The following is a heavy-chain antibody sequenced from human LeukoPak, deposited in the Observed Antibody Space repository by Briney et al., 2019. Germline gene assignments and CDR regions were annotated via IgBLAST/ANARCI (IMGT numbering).Heavy chain of an antibody. CDR1: GFTFSDYS. V-gene: IGHV3-48*01. Sequence: GGSLRLSCAASGFTFSDYSMNWVRQAPGKGLEWISYIGIDSGNTNYADSVKGRFTISGDKAKDSLYLQTNSLRVEDTAVYYCARDYKYAFDNWGQGTLVTVSS. CDR3: ARDYKYAFDN. CDR2: IGIDSGNT. D-gene: IGHD5-24*01. J-gene: IGHJ4*02.